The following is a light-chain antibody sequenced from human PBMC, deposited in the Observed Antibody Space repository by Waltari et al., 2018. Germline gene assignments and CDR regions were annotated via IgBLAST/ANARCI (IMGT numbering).Light chain of an antibody. CDR2: DND. J-gene: IGLJ2*01. CDR1: SSNIGNNY. CDR3: GTWDSSLSAVV. V-gene: IGLV1-51*01. Sequence: QSVLTQPPSVSAAPGQKITISCSGSSSNIGNNYVSWYQQLPGTAPKLLIYDNDKRPSGIPDRFSGSKSGASATLDIIGLQTGDEADYYCGTWDSSLSAVVFGGGTKLTVL.